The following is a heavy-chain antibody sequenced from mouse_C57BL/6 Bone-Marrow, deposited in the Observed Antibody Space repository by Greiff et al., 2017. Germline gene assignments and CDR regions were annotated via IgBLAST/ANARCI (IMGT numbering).Heavy chain of an antibody. Sequence: DVMLVESGGGLVQPGGSLKLSCAASGFTFSDYYMYWVRQTPEKRLEWVAYISNGGGSTYYPDTVKGRFTISRDNAKNTLYLQMSRLKSEDTAMYYCARHEDDYWYYAMDYWGQGTSVTVSS. D-gene: IGHD2-4*01. V-gene: IGHV5-12*01. CDR2: ISNGGGST. CDR1: GFTFSDYY. J-gene: IGHJ4*01. CDR3: ARHEDDYWYYAMDY.